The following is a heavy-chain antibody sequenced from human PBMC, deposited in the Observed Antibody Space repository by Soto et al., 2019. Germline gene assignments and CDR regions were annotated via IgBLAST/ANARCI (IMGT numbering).Heavy chain of an antibody. V-gene: IGHV3-30-3*01. CDR3: ARTAGGRVRGALDI. J-gene: IGHJ3*02. CDR2: IPKTENKK. CDR1: GFTFSSYG. Sequence: QVHLEESGGGVVQPGTSLRLSCVASGFTFSSYGMHWVRQAPGKGLEWVAEIPKTENKKYYADSVKGRFTISRDNSQNTLFLQMDSLMSEDTAMYYCARTAGGRVRGALDIWGQGTMVTVS. D-gene: IGHD6-13*01.